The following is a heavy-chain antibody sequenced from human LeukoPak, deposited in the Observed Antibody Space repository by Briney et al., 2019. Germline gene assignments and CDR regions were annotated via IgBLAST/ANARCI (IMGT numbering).Heavy chain of an antibody. J-gene: IGHJ4*02. CDR3: ARAEGYYYDAVGY. Sequence: GGSLRLSCAASGFTFSSYSMNWVRQAPGKGLEWVSYISSSSSTIYYADSVKGRFTISRDNAKNSLYLQMNSLGDEDTAVYYCARAEGYYYDAVGYWGQGTLVTVSS. V-gene: IGHV3-48*02. D-gene: IGHD3-22*01. CDR1: GFTFSSYS. CDR2: ISSSSSTI.